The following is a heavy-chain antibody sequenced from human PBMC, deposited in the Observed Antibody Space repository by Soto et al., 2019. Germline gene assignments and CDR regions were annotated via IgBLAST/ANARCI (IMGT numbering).Heavy chain of an antibody. CDR1: GFTFGGYS. CDR2: ISSSSSYI. D-gene: IGHD2-2*01. CDR3: ARDLPLGYCTSANCYAGSQDV. J-gene: IGHJ6*04. Sequence: EVQMVESGGGLVKPGGSLRLSCAASGFTFGGYSMNWVRQAPGKELEWVSCISSSSSYIYYADSVKGRFTNSRDNAKNSLYQQKNSLRGEDTAVYYCARDLPLGYCTSANCYAGSQDVWGKGTTVTVSS. V-gene: IGHV3-21*01.